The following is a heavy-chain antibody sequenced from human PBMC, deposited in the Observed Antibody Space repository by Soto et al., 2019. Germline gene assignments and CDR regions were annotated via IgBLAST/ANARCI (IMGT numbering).Heavy chain of an antibody. CDR2: ISYDGSNK. Sequence: ALRLSCAASVFTFSSYAMHWVRQAPGKGLEWAAVISYDGSNKYYADSVKGRFTIPRDNSKNTLYLQMNSLRAEDTAVYYCARDWSDILTGYIVGLDYWGQGTLVTVYS. V-gene: IGHV3-30-3*01. CDR3: ARDWSDILTGYIVGLDY. J-gene: IGHJ4*02. CDR1: VFTFSSYA. D-gene: IGHD3-9*01.